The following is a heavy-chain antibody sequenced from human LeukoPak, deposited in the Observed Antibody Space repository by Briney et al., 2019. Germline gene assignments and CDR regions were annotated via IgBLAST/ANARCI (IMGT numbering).Heavy chain of an antibody. CDR1: GFTVRSNY. CDR3: ARSSPIYYFEY. J-gene: IGHJ4*02. D-gene: IGHD6-13*01. V-gene: IGHV3-53*01. Sequence: GGSLRLSCAASGFTVRSNYMSWVRQAPGEGLEWVSVIYSGGNTYYADSVKGRFAISRDNSKNMVFLQMNSLRAEDTAVYYCARSSPIYYFEYWGQGTLVTVSS. CDR2: IYSGGNT.